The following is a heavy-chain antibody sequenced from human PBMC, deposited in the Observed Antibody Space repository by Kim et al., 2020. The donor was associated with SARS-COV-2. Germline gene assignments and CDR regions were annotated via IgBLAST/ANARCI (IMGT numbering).Heavy chain of an antibody. D-gene: IGHD5-12*01. CDR2: ISSSSSYI. CDR3: ARDRRIVATIVFPQGAHYYYGMDV. CDR1: GFTFSSYS. J-gene: IGHJ6*02. Sequence: GGSLRLSCAASGFTFSSYSMNWVRQAPGKGLEWVSSISSSSSYIYYADSVKGRFTISRDNAKNSLYLQMNSLRAEDTAVYYCARDRRIVATIVFPQGAHYYYGMDVWGQGTTVTVSS. V-gene: IGHV3-21*01.